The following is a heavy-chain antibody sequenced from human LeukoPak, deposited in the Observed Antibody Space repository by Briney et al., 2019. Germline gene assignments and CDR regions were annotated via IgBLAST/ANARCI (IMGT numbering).Heavy chain of an antibody. CDR3: ARNGLYSSSWYFDY. J-gene: IGHJ4*02. V-gene: IGHV3-23*01. CDR2: LKGTGEK. Sequence: PGGSLRLSCAASGFTFSSYAMSWVRQTPARGLEWVSSLKGTGEKFYADSVKGRFTISRDNSKNTLYLQMSSLRAEDTAVYYCARNGLYSSSWYFDYWGQGTLVTVSS. CDR1: GFTFSSYA. D-gene: IGHD6-13*01.